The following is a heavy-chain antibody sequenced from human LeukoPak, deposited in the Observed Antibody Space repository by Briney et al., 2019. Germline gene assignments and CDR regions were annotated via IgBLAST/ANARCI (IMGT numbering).Heavy chain of an antibody. Sequence: PGGSLRLSCAASGFTFSSYAMHWVRQAPGKGLEWVAVISYDGSNKYYADSVKGRFTISRDNSKNTLYLQMNSLRAEDTAVYYCATEVGPRYYYYAMDVWGQGTTVTVSS. CDR3: ATEVGPRYYYYAMDV. CDR1: GFTFSSYA. CDR2: ISYDGSNK. V-gene: IGHV3-30-3*01. J-gene: IGHJ6*02. D-gene: IGHD1-26*01.